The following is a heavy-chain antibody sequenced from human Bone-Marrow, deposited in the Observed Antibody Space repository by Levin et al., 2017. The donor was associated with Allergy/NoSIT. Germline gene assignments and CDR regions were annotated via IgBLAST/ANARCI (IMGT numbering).Heavy chain of an antibody. V-gene: IGHV3-33*01. D-gene: IGHD4/OR15-4a*01. Sequence: GESLKISCAASGFTFSNYVMHWVRQAPGKGLEWVAVIWSDSTNTYYADSVKGRFTISRDNSKNTLYLQMNSLRVEDTAVYYCARGEVVANYSHPPGMYWGQGTLVNVSS. CDR1: GFTFSNYV. J-gene: IGHJ4*02. CDR2: IWSDSTNT. CDR3: ARGEVVANYSHPPGMY.